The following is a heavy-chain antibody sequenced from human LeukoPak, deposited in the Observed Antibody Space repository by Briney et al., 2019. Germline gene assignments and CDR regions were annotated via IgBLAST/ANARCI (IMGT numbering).Heavy chain of an antibody. Sequence: SQTLSLTCAISGDSVSSNSAAWNWIRQSPSRGLEWLGRTYYRSKWYNDYAVSVKSRITINPDTSKNQFSLQLNSVTPEDTAVYYCARDPYDSSGYYPPYFDYWGQGTLVTVSS. D-gene: IGHD3-22*01. V-gene: IGHV6-1*01. CDR2: TYYRSKWYN. CDR3: ARDPYDSSGYYPPYFDY. CDR1: GDSVSSNSAA. J-gene: IGHJ4*02.